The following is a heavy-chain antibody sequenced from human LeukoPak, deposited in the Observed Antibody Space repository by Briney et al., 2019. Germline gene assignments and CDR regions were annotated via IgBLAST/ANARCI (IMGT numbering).Heavy chain of an antibody. CDR1: GYSFTSYW. Sequence: GESLKISCKGSGYSFTSYWIGWVRQMPGKGLEWMGIIFPGDSDTRYSPSFQGQVTISADKSISTAYLQWSSLKASDTAMYYCAGRQPIGATGMNCFDSWGQGTLVTVSS. V-gene: IGHV5-51*01. CDR3: AGRQPIGATGMNCFDS. D-gene: IGHD6-13*01. J-gene: IGHJ5*01. CDR2: IFPGDSDT.